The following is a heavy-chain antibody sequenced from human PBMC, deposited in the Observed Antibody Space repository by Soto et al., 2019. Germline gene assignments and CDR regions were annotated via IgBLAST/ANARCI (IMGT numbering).Heavy chain of an antibody. J-gene: IGHJ4*02. CDR2: IHYSGIT. Sequence: QVVLQESGPGLVKPSETLSLTCTVSGGSISNYYWNWIRQSPGKGLEWIGHIHYSGITNYNPSLKSRVTISVDTSNNQFSLKLNSVTAADTAVYYCASGNYNLHNPGEYFDYWGQGTLVTVSS. CDR3: ASGNYNLHNPGEYFDY. D-gene: IGHD1-7*01. V-gene: IGHV4-59*08. CDR1: GGSISNYY.